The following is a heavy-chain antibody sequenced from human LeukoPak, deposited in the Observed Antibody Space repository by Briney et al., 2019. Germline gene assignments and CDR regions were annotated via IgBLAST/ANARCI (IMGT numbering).Heavy chain of an antibody. J-gene: IGHJ4*02. D-gene: IGHD2-15*01. CDR1: GFTFSVSC. CDR2: SGDSDGST. V-gene: IGHV3-23*01. Sequence: GGSLRLSCAASGFTFSVSCISWVRQAPGKGLEWISSSGDSDGSTYYADSLKGRFTISRDNSKNTLYLQMNNLRAEDTAVYYCAKGGCRGTCNPLAYWGQGALVTVSP. CDR3: AKGGCRGTCNPLAY.